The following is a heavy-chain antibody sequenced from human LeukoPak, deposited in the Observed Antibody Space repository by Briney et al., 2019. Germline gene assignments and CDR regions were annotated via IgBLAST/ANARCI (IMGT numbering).Heavy chain of an antibody. D-gene: IGHD3-22*01. J-gene: IGHJ4*02. CDR1: GFTFSSYG. V-gene: IGHV3-23*01. Sequence: PGGTLRLSCAASGFTFSSYGMSWVRQAPGKGLEWVTAISGSGGNTHYADSVKGRFTISRDNSKNTLYLQMNSLRAEDTAVYYCAKDRYDSSGYYYFWGQGTLVTVSS. CDR2: ISGSGGNT. CDR3: AKDRYDSSGYYYF.